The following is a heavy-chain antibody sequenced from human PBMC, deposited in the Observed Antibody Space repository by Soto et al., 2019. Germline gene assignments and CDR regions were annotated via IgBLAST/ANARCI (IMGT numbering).Heavy chain of an antibody. CDR2: IYPGNSDT. CDR1: GYTFTNYY. V-gene: IGHV5-51*01. J-gene: IGHJ3*01. Sequence: GESLKISCRISGYTFTNYYIAWVRQTPGKGLEWMGMIYPGNSDTRYSPSFQGQVIFSVDRSIDTAYLHWSSLKASDTAIYYCARFPYVTSFIDAFDVWGQGTMVTVSS. D-gene: IGHD3-10*02. CDR3: ARFPYVTSFIDAFDV.